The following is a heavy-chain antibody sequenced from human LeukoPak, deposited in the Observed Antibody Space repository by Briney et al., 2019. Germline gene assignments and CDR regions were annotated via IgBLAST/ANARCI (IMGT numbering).Heavy chain of an antibody. D-gene: IGHD6-13*01. CDR3: ARGSEEYSSSWYNYYYYYMDV. CDR1: GGTFSSYA. V-gene: IGHV1-69*05. J-gene: IGHJ6*03. CDR2: IIPIFGTT. Sequence: ASVKVPCKASGGTFSSYAISWVRQAPGQGLEWMGRIIPIFGTTNYAQKFQGRVTITTDESTSTAYMELSSLRSEDTAVYYCARGSEEYSSSWYNYYYYYMDVWGKGTTVTVSS.